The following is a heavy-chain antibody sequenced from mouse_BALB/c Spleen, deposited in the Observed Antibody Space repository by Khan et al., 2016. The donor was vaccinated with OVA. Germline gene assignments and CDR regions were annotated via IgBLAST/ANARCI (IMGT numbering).Heavy chain of an antibody. V-gene: IGHV1-7*01. CDR1: GYTFINYW. CDR2: INPSTGYT. Sequence: QVQLQQSGAELAKPGASVKMSCKASGYTFINYWILWIKQRPGQGLEWIGYINPSTGYTEYNQNFKDKATLTADTSSRPAYMQLSSLTSEDSAYYYCTRRGLRWDFDYWGQGTTLTVSS. D-gene: IGHD1-1*01. CDR3: TRRGLRWDFDY. J-gene: IGHJ2*01.